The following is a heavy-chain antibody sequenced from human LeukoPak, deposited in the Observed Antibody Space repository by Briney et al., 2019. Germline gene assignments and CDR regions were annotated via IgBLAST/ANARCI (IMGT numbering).Heavy chain of an antibody. D-gene: IGHD2/OR15-2a*01. Sequence: PTEGSLRLSCAASGFTFTSYAMSWVRQAPGKGLEWVSTISAGGGSTYYADSVKGRFTISRANSKDTLYLEMNSLRADDTALYYCATYCYSATYSRRNFDYWGQGTLVTVSS. CDR1: GFTFTSYA. J-gene: IGHJ4*02. CDR3: ATYCYSATYSRRNFDY. V-gene: IGHV3-23*01. CDR2: ISAGGGST.